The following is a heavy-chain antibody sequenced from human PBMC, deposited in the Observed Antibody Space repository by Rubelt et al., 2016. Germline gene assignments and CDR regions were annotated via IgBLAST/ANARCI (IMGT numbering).Heavy chain of an antibody. Sequence: QITLEASGPALVKPTQALALTCTFSGFSLSTSGEGVVWIRPPPGKALEWLAVIYWDDDKRYSPSLKSRLTVTQDTSRNQVVLTVTNMDSLDTATDYGEHGVWGSTRWYGTDYDYWGRGTPVTVSS. CDR2: IYWDDDK. CDR3: EHGVWGSTRWYGTDYDY. CDR1: GFSLSTSGEG. V-gene: IGHV2-5*02. J-gene: IGHJ4*02. D-gene: IGHD6-19*01.